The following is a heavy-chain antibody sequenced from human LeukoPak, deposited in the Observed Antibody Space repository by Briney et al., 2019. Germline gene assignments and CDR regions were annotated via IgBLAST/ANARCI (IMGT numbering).Heavy chain of an antibody. V-gene: IGHV3-23*01. Sequence: GGSLRLSCAASGFTFSSYAMSWVRQAPGKGLEWVSATSGSGGSTFYTDSVKGRFTISRDNSKNTLFLQMNSLRAEDTAVYYCVRGVGVSRFNYFDPWGQGTLVIVSS. CDR3: VRGVGVSRFNYFDP. J-gene: IGHJ5*02. D-gene: IGHD6-13*01. CDR1: GFTFSSYA. CDR2: TSGSGGST.